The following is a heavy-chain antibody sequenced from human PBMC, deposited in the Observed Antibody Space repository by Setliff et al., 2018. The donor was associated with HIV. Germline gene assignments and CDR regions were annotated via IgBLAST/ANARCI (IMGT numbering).Heavy chain of an antibody. CDR3: ARDPFPSTNYYDSSAYPFAEYFHH. D-gene: IGHD3-22*01. CDR1: GYTFTSYD. Sequence: ASVKVSCKASGYTFTSYDINWVRRATGQGLEWMGWMNPNSGNRGYAQKFQGRVTMTRITSISTAYMELSSLRSEDTAVYYCARDPFPSTNYYDSSAYPFAEYFHHWGQGTLVTVSS. CDR2: MNPNSGNR. V-gene: IGHV1-8*02. J-gene: IGHJ1*01.